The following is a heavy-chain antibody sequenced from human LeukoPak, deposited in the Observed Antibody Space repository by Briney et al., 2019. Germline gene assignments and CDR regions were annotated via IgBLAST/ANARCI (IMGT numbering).Heavy chain of an antibody. V-gene: IGHV4-59*12. CDR2: FSYSGST. CDR1: GGSISSYY. J-gene: IGHJ5*02. CDR3: AREGYRGAWFDP. D-gene: IGHD3-10*01. Sequence: PSETLSLTCTVSGGSISSYYWSWIRQAPGKGLEWIGYFSYSGSTNYNPSLRSRVTISVDTSKNQFSLKLTSVTAADTAVYFCAREGYRGAWFDPWGQGTLVIVSS.